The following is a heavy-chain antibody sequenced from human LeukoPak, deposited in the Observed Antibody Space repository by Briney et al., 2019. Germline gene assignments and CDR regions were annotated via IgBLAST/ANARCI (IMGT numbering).Heavy chain of an antibody. CDR1: GFTFRTYA. CDR3: ARDRPLSAGGVIYFSYYGMDV. Sequence: SGGSLRLSCAASGFTFRTYAMHWVRQAPGKGLEWVAVTSCDGNNKYYADSVRGRFTISRDNSKNTLYLQMNSLRAEDTAVYYCARDRPLSAGGVIYFSYYGMDVWGQGTTVTVFS. CDR2: TSCDGNNK. D-gene: IGHD3-10*01. V-gene: IGHV3-30-3*01. J-gene: IGHJ6*02.